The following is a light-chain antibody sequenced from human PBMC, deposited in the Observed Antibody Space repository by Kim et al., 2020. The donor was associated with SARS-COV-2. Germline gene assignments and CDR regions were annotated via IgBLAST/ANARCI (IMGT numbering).Light chain of an antibody. CDR2: AAS. CDR3: QQYGSSPLT. V-gene: IGKV3-20*01. CDR1: QSVSSSN. J-gene: IGKJ4*01. Sequence: GERATLSCRASQSVSSSNLAWYQQKAGQAPRLLIYAASRRATDSPDRFSGSGSGTDFTLTISRLGPEDFALYYCQQYGSSPLTFGGGTKVDIK.